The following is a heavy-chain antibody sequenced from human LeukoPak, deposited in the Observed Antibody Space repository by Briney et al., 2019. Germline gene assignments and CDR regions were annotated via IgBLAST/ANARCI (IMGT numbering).Heavy chain of an antibody. CDR1: GYTFTGYY. V-gene: IGHV1-2*02. CDR3: AGARYYGSGRPTLFDP. Sequence: ASVKVSCKASGYTFTGYYMHWVRQAPGQGLEWMGWINPNSGGTNYAQKFQGRVTMTRDTSISTAYMELSRLRSDDTAVYYCAGARYYGSGRPTLFDPWGQGTLVTVSS. D-gene: IGHD3-10*01. J-gene: IGHJ5*02. CDR2: INPNSGGT.